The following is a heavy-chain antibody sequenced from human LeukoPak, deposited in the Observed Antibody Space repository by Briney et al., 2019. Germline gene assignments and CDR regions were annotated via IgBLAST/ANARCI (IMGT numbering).Heavy chain of an antibody. J-gene: IGHJ4*02. Sequence: PGGSLRLSCAVSGLTLSNYGMSWVRQAPGKGLEWVAGISDSGGSTNYADSVKGRFTISRDNAKNTLYLQMNSLRAEDTAVYFCAKRGVVIRVILVVFRKQAYYFDAWGQGSLVTVS. CDR2: ISDSGGST. CDR3: AKRGVVIRVILVVFRKQAYYFDA. CDR1: GLTLSNYG. V-gene: IGHV3-23*01. D-gene: IGHD3-10*01.